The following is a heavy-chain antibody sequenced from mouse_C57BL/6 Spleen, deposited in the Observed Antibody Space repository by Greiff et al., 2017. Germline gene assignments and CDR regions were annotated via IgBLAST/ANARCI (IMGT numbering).Heavy chain of an antibody. CDR2: IYPGSGST. CDR1: GYTFTSYW. D-gene: IGHD1-1*01. Sequence: QVQLQQSGAELVKPGASVKMSCKASGYTFTSYWITWVKQRPGQGLEWIGDIYPGSGSTNYNEKFKSKATLTVDTSSSTAYMQLSSLTSEDSAVYYCARSGFTTVGYFDVWGTGTTVTVSS. V-gene: IGHV1-55*01. J-gene: IGHJ1*03. CDR3: ARSGFTTVGYFDV.